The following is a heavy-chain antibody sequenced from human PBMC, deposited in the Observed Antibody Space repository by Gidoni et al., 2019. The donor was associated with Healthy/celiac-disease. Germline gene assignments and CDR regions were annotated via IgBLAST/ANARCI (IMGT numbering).Heavy chain of an antibody. CDR2: VRYAGINK. Sequence: LSCAASGFTFSSYGMRGVRQAPGKGLEWVAFVRYAGINKYYADPVKVRFTSSRDNSKNPLYLQMTSLRAEDTAVSFCATDEGFGESLGYCGQGTLVTVSS. CDR1: GFTFSSYG. CDR3: ATDEGFGESLGY. J-gene: IGHJ4*02. V-gene: IGHV3-30*02. D-gene: IGHD3-10*01.